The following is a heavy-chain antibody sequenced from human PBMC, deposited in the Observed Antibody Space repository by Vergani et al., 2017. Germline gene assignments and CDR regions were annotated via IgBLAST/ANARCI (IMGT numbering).Heavy chain of an antibody. D-gene: IGHD4-11*01. J-gene: IGHJ6*03. Sequence: QVQLQQWGGGLLKPSETLSLTCVVNGGSFTSYHWTWIRQSPGEGLEWVGDIDHTGRPAYNPSRQIRLTMSVDKSRNQFSLTLNSVTATDTAIYFCARVNTETNGHLYYYDYMDVWGQGTAVTVS. V-gene: IGHV4-34*01. CDR2: IDHTGRP. CDR3: ARVNTETNGHLYYYDYMDV. CDR1: GGSFTSYH.